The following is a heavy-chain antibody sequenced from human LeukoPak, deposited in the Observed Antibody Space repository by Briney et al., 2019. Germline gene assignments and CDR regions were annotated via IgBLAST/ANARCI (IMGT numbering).Heavy chain of an antibody. D-gene: IGHD3-9*01. CDR3: AKDWLDSYYYYYYMDV. J-gene: IGHJ6*03. CDR2: ISYDGSNK. V-gene: IGHV3-30*04. CDR1: GFTFSSYA. Sequence: GRSLRLSCAAPGFTFSSYAMHSVRQATGKGLEWVAVISYDGSNKYYADSVKGRFTISRDNSKNTLYLQMNSLRAEDTAVYYCAKDWLDSYYYYYYMDVWGKGTTVTISS.